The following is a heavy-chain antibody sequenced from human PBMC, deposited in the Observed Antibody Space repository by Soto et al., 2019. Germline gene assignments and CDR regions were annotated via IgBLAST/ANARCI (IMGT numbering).Heavy chain of an antibody. J-gene: IGHJ4*02. Sequence: QVQLQQWGAGLLKPSETLSLTCAVYGGSFSGYYWSWIRQPPGKGLEWIGEINHSGSTNYNPSLKRRVTLPVATSKNQCSLNLSYVTAADTAVYYCARGRKVKPYYYDRSGYRIEYWGQGTLVTVSS. CDR2: INHSGST. D-gene: IGHD3-22*01. CDR3: ARGRKVKPYYYDRSGYRIEY. CDR1: GGSFSGYY. V-gene: IGHV4-34*01.